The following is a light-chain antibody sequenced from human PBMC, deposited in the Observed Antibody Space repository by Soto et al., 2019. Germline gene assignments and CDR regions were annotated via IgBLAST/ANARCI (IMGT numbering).Light chain of an antibody. J-gene: IGKJ5*01. CDR2: GAS. CDR3: QQYNNWPI. CDR1: QSVSSN. V-gene: IGKV3-15*01. Sequence: EIVMTQSPATLSVSPGERATLSCRASQSVSSNLAWYQQKPGQAPRLLIYGASTRATGIPARFSGSGSGTEFTLTISSLQSEDFAVYYCQQYNNWPIFGQGTRLENK.